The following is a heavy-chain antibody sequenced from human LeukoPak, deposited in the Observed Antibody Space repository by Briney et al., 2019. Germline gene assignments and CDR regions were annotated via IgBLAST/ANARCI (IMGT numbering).Heavy chain of an antibody. CDR1: GDPISSYY. CDR3: ARHPNPYSSGWYDY. D-gene: IGHD6-19*01. CDR2: IYTSGST. J-gene: IGHJ4*02. Sequence: SETLSLTCTVSGDPISSYYWSWIRQPPGKGLEWIGYIYTSGSTNYNPSLKSRVTISVDTSKNQFSLKLSSVTAGDTAVYYCARHPNPYSSGWYDYWGQGTLVTVSS. V-gene: IGHV4-4*09.